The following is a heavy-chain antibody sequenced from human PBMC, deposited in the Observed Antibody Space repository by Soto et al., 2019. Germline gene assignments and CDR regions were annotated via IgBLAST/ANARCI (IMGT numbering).Heavy chain of an antibody. J-gene: IGHJ6*02. CDR2: ISGYNGNT. CDR1: GYTFTSYG. Sequence: QVQLVQSGAEVKKPGASVKVSCKASGYTFTSYGVSWVRQAPGQGLEWMGWISGYNGNTNYAQKLQGRVTMTTDTSTGTAYMERRSLRSDDTAVYYCARAGKYYYGSGSPYYYGMDVWGQGITVTVSS. V-gene: IGHV1-18*04. D-gene: IGHD3-10*01. CDR3: ARAGKYYYGSGSPYYYGMDV.